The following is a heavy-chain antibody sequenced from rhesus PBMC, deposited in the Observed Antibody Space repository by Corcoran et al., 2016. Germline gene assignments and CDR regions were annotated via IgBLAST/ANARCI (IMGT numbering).Heavy chain of an antibody. CDR2: IYGGCGST. CDR1: GCSTSDYFF. CDR3: WLDQFDV. D-gene: IGHD2-33*01. Sequence: QVQLQESGPGLVKPSETLSLTFAVSGCSTSDYFFSSWGRQPPGKGRGWIGYIYGGCGSTSYNTSLNNRVTISRDTSKNQFSLKLTSVTAADTAVYYCWLDQFDVWGAGVLVTVSS. V-gene: IGHV4-106*01. J-gene: IGHJ5-1*01.